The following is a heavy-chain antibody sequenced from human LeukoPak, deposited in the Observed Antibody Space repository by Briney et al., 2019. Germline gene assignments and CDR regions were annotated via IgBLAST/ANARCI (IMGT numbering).Heavy chain of an antibody. D-gene: IGHD3-22*01. CDR3: ARRRGWDFDSSGYDFDY. J-gene: IGHJ4*02. CDR2: IYPGDSDT. CDR1: GYRFTGKW. Sequence: GESLKISCKGSGYRFTGKWIAWVRQMPGKGLEGMGIIYPGDSDTKYSPSFQAQITISADKSINTAYLQWSSLKDSDTAIYYCARRRGWDFDSSGYDFDYWGQGTLVTVSS. V-gene: IGHV5-51*01.